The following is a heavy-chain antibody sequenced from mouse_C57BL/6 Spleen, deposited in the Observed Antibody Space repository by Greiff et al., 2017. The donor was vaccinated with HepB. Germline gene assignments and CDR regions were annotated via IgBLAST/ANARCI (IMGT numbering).Heavy chain of an antibody. CDR1: GYTFTSYW. Sequence: VQLQQSGAELVKPGASVKLSCKASGYTFTSYWMQWVKQRPGQGLEWIGEIDPSDSYTNYNHKFKGKATLTVDTSSSTAYMQLSSLTSEDSAVYYCARPQATTWFAYWGQGTLVTVSA. D-gene: IGHD3-2*02. J-gene: IGHJ3*01. CDR3: ARPQATTWFAY. CDR2: IDPSDSYT. V-gene: IGHV1-50*01.